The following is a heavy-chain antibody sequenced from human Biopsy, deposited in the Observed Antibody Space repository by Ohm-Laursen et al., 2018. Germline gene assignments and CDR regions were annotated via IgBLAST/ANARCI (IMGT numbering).Heavy chain of an antibody. CDR1: GFSVSSYD. V-gene: IGHV3-21*01. Sequence: SLRLSCAASGFSVSSYDMNWVRQAPGKGLEWISYISETSSHIYDADSVRGRFTVARDNAKNSLSLQMNSLRAEDMAVYYCARQEDYGSGIYYFDYWGQGTLVTVSS. D-gene: IGHD3-10*01. J-gene: IGHJ4*02. CDR2: ISETSSHI. CDR3: ARQEDYGSGIYYFDY.